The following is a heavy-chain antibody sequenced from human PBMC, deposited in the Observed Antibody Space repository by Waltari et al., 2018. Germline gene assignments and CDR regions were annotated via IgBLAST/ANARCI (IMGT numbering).Heavy chain of an antibody. J-gene: IGHJ6*03. D-gene: IGHD3-10*01. Sequence: QVQLQESGPGLVKPSETLSLTCTVSGGSISNYYCSWIRQPAGKGLEWIGRVYTSGSIVYNPSLKSRVTMSGDTSKNQVSLKLSSVTAADTAVYYCAIGPARVCYYFYLDVWGEGTTVTISS. CDR1: GGSISNYY. CDR2: VYTSGSI. V-gene: IGHV4-4*07. CDR3: AIGPARVCYYFYLDV.